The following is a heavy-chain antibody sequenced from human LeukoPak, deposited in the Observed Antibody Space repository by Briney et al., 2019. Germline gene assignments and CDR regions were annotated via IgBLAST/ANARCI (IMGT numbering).Heavy chain of an antibody. V-gene: IGHV3-7*03. J-gene: IGHJ4*02. CDR3: ARDQETGYS. D-gene: IGHD3-9*01. Sequence: GGSLRLSCAASGFTVSSYLMSWVRQAPGKGLEWVANINQDGSEKYYVDSVKGRFTISRDNAKNSLYLQMNSLRAEDTAVYYCARDQETGYSWGQGTLVTVSS. CDR2: INQDGSEK. CDR1: GFTVSSYL.